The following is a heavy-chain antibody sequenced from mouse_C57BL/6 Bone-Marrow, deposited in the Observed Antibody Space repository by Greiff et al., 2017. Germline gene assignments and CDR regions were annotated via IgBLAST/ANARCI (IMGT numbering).Heavy chain of an antibody. CDR1: GFNIKDDY. CDR3: TTPFYGSSKDYYAMDY. D-gene: IGHD1-1*01. V-gene: IGHV14-4*01. J-gene: IGHJ4*01. Sequence: EVKLMESGAELVRPGASVKLSCTASGFNIKDDYMHWVKQRPEQGLEWIGWIDPENGDTEYASKFQGKATITADTSSNTAYLQLSSLTSEDTAVYYCTTPFYGSSKDYYAMDYWGQGTSVTVSS. CDR2: IDPENGDT.